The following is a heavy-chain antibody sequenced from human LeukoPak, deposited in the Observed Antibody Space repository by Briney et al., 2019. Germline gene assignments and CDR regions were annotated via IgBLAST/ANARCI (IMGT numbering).Heavy chain of an antibody. CDR1: GGSISSYY. J-gene: IGHJ4*02. CDR2: IYYSGST. CDR3: ARLGYDSSGYTPSDY. D-gene: IGHD3-22*01. V-gene: IGHV4-59*08. Sequence: PSETLSLTCTVSGGSISSYYWSWIRQPPGKGLEWIGYIYYSGSTNYNPSLKSRVTISVDTSKNQFSLKLSSVTAADTAVYYCARLGYDSSGYTPSDYWGQGTLVTVSS.